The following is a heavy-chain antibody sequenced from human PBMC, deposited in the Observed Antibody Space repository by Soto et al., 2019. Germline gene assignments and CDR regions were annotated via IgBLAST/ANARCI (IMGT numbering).Heavy chain of an antibody. CDR2: IGAYNGDT. CDR3: ASRVSYGSGSRYPKYYYYGMDV. CDR1: GYTFTNYG. Sequence: ASVKVSCKASGYTFTNYGITWVRQAPGQGLEWMGWIGAYNGDTHYTERLQGRVTMTTDTSTSTAYMELRGLRSDDTAVYYCASRVSYGSGSRYPKYYYYGMDVWGQGTTVTVSS. V-gene: IGHV1-18*01. J-gene: IGHJ6*02. D-gene: IGHD3-10*01.